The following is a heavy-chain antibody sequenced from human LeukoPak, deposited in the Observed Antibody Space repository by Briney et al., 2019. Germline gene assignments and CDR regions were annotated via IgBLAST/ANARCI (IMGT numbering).Heavy chain of an antibody. J-gene: IGHJ6*02. D-gene: IGHD3-16*01. Sequence: PGRSLRLSCVVSGFRFDDYGMHWVRQAPGKGLEWFSGISWSGTTTGYADSVKGRFTISRDSAKNSLYLQMDSLRVEDTALYYCAKDESTGGFAPGYFYGMGVWGQGTTVTVSS. V-gene: IGHV3-9*01. CDR2: ISWSGTTT. CDR3: AKDESTGGFAPGYFYGMGV. CDR1: GFRFDDYG.